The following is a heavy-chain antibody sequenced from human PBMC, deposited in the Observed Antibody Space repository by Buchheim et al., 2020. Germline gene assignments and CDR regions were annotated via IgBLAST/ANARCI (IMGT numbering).Heavy chain of an antibody. CDR2: ISVDSGKI. J-gene: IGHJ5*02. Sequence: QVQLVQSGIEVRMPGASVKVSCNASGYTFTRHGISWVRQAPGQGLEWMGWISVDSGKINYAQKFQGRVTLTTDTSSTTAYLDLRSLRSDDTAVYYCAREVTAAGNYWFDPWGQGTL. V-gene: IGHV1-18*01. D-gene: IGHD6-13*01. CDR3: AREVTAAGNYWFDP. CDR1: GYTFTRHG.